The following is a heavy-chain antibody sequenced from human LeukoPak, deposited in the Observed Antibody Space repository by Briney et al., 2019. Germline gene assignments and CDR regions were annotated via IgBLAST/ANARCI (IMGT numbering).Heavy chain of an antibody. CDR3: ARTHFWRGYYTPQGGYYYYYMDV. V-gene: IGHV1-69*05. Sequence: ASVKVSCKASGGTFSSYAISWVRQAPGQGLEWMGGIIPIFGTANYAQKFQGRVTITTDESTSTAYMELSSLRSEDTAVYYCARTHFWRGYYTPQGGYYYYYMDVWGKGTTVTVSS. CDR1: GGTFSSYA. CDR2: IIPIFGTA. D-gene: IGHD3-3*02. J-gene: IGHJ6*03.